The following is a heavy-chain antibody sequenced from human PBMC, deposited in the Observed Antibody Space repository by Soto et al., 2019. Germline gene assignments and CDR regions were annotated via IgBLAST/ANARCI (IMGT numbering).Heavy chain of an antibody. CDR2: IYYSGRT. CDR3: ASYVYSLAYSSSSHDY. J-gene: IGHJ4*02. CDR1: WGSSSSISGC. D-gene: IGHD6-6*01. V-gene: IGHV4-39*01. Sequence: PSQTLSLTCTVSWGSSSSISGCWGWIRQPPGKGLEWIGSIYYSGRTYYNPSLKSRVTISVDTSKNQCSLKLSSVTAADTAVYYCASYVYSLAYSSSSHDYRGQRTLVTVSS.